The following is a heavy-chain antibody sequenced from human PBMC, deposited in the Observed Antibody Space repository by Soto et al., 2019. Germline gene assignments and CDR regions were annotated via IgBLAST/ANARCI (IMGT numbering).Heavy chain of an antibody. CDR1: GFTFSNYG. J-gene: IGHJ3*02. V-gene: IGHV3-33*01. Sequence: PGGSLRLSCAASGFTFSNYGVHWVRQAPGKGLEWVAVIWYDGSSEYYTESVKGRFTISRDNSKNTLYLQMNSLRAEDTAVYYCARVPGSGTYYDNRIANDAFDIWGQATMVTVSS. D-gene: IGHD3-10*01. CDR3: ARVPGSGTYYDNRIANDAFDI. CDR2: IWYDGSSE.